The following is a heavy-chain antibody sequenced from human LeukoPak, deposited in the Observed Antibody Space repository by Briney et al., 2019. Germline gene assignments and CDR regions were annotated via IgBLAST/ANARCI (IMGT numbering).Heavy chain of an antibody. V-gene: IGHV4-61*01. Sequence: SETLSLTCSVSGDSVSSSPYYWGWIRQPPGKGLEWIGNTFSTSTLYNASLRSRVTILADTSKNQFSLKLTSATAADTAIYYCARYKFHNYFDPWGQGTLVVVSS. J-gene: IGHJ5*02. CDR2: TFSTST. D-gene: IGHD5-24*01. CDR1: GDSVSSSPYY. CDR3: ARYKFHNYFDP.